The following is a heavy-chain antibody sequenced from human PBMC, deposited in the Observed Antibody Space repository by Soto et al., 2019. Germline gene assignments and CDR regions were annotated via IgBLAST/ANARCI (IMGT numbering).Heavy chain of an antibody. V-gene: IGHV1-69*01. CDR2: IIPVFGAT. J-gene: IGHJ6*02. Sequence: QVQLVQSGADVKKPGSSVKVSCKASGDTFSRSTFSWVRQAPGQGLEWMGGIIPVFGATSYAQKFQGRVSITADESTSTAYMELTSLRSEDTAVYYCARLYSSSAERKMDVWGQGTTVTVSS. CDR1: GDTFSRST. D-gene: IGHD6-6*01. CDR3: ARLYSSSAERKMDV.